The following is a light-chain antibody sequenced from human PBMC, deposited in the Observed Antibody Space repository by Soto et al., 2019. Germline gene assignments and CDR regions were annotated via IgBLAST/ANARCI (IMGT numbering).Light chain of an antibody. CDR1: QSVSSIY. CDR2: GAS. Sequence: EIEMTQSPGTLSLSPGERSTLSCRASQSVSSIYLTWYQHKPGQAPRLLIYGASSRATGIPDRFSGSGSGTDLTLSISRLEPEDFAVYYCQQYGSTSWTFGQGTKVDVK. J-gene: IGKJ1*01. V-gene: IGKV3-20*01. CDR3: QQYGSTSWT.